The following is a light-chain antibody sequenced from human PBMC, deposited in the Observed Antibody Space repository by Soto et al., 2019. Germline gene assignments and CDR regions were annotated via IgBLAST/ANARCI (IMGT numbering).Light chain of an antibody. V-gene: IGKV1-5*03. CDR2: KAS. J-gene: IGKJ1*01. CDR1: ESIDSW. Sequence: DIQMTQSPSTLSASVGDRVTITCRASESIDSWLAWHQQKPGRAPKLLISKASSLESGVPSRFSGSGFGTEFTLTISLLQPDDVATYYCQQYNSYRAFGQGTKVEI. CDR3: QQYNSYRA.